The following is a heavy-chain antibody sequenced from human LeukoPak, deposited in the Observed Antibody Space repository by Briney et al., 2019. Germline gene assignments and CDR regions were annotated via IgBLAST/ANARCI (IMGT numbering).Heavy chain of an antibody. J-gene: IGHJ4*02. V-gene: IGHV3-30*02. Sequence: GGSLRLSCAASGFTFSSYGMHWVRQAPGKGLEWVAFIRYDGSNKYYADSVKGRFTISRDNSKNTLYLQMNSLRAEDTAVYYCAKDLSVAAAAVDYWGQGTLVTVSS. D-gene: IGHD2-15*01. CDR3: AKDLSVAAAAVDY. CDR1: GFTFSSYG. CDR2: IRYDGSNK.